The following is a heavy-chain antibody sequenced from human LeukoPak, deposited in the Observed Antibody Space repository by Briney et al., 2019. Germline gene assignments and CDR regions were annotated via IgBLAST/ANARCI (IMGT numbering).Heavy chain of an antibody. CDR2: IYHSGST. D-gene: IGHD2-2*01. J-gene: IGHJ5*02. CDR1: GYSISSGYY. CDR3: ARLRIVVVPAAMIWFDP. Sequence: SETLSLTCAVSGYSISSGYYWGWIRPPPGQGLEWIGSIYHSGSTYYNPSLKSRVTISVDTSKNQFSLKLSSVTAADTAVYYCARLRIVVVPAAMIWFDPWGQGTLVTVSS. V-gene: IGHV4-38-2*01.